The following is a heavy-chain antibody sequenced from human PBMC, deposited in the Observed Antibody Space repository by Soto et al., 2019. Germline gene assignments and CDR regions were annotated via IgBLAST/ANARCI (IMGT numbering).Heavy chain of an antibody. Sequence: APVKGSGKASGYTFTRYGIGRVGQAPGQGLEWMGWISAYNGNTNYAQKLQGRVTMTTDTSTSTAYMELRSLRSDDTAVYYCARVSSITARPDFDYWGQGTLVTVSS. V-gene: IGHV1-18*01. D-gene: IGHD6-6*01. CDR2: ISAYNGNT. CDR1: GYTFTRYG. CDR3: ARVSSITARPDFDY. J-gene: IGHJ4*02.